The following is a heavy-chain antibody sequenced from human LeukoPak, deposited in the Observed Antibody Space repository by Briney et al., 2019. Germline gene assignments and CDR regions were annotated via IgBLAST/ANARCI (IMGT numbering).Heavy chain of an antibody. V-gene: IGHV3-66*01. CDR3: ARENGSPTTYYYYGMDV. J-gene: IGHJ6*02. CDR2: IYSGGST. CDR1: GFTVSSNY. D-gene: IGHD1-26*01. Sequence: GGSLRLSCAASGFTVSSNYMSWVRQAPGEGLEWVSVIYSGGSTYYADSVKGRFTISRDNSKNTLYLQMNSLRAEDTAVYYCARENGSPTTYYYYGMDVWGQGATVTVSS.